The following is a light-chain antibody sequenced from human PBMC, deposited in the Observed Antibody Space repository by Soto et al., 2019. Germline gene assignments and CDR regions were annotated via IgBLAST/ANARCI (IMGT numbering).Light chain of an antibody. J-gene: IGLJ2*01. CDR1: SSNIGSNT. CDR3: AAWDDSLNGQV. Sequence: QSVLTHPPSASGNPGQRVTISCSGSSSNIGSNTVNWYQQLPGTAPKLLIYSNNQQPSGVPDRFSGSKSGTSASLAISGIQSEDEADYYCAAWDDSLNGQVFGGGTKLTVL. CDR2: SNN. V-gene: IGLV1-44*01.